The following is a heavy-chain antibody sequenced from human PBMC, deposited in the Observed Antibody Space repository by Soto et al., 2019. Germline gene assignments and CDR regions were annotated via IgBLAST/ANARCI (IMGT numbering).Heavy chain of an antibody. Sequence: GGSLRLNCADSGFTFSSYCMSWVRQAPGKGLERVANIKQDGSEKYYVDSVKGRFTISRDNAKNSLYLQMNSLRAEDTAVYYCARDTAMLHDAFDIWGQGTMVTVSS. CDR2: IKQDGSEK. CDR1: GFTFSSYC. J-gene: IGHJ3*02. V-gene: IGHV3-7*01. D-gene: IGHD5-18*01. CDR3: ARDTAMLHDAFDI.